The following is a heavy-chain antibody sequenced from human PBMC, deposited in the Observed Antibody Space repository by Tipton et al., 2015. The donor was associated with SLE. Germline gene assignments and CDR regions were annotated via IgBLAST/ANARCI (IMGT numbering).Heavy chain of an antibody. V-gene: IGHV4-39*07. D-gene: IGHD2-2*02. Sequence: LRLSCTVSGGSISSSSYYLGWIRQPPGKGLEWIGSIYYSGSTYYNPSLKSRVTISVDTSKNQFSLNLSSVTAADTAVYYCARVGLVAPAAISSGVDYWGQGTLVTVSS. J-gene: IGHJ4*02. CDR2: IYYSGST. CDR1: GGSISSSSYY. CDR3: ARVGLVAPAAISSGVDY.